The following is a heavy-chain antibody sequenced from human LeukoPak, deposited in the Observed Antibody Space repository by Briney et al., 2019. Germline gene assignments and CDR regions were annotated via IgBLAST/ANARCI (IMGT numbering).Heavy chain of an antibody. D-gene: IGHD3-22*01. CDR3: ARGYYYDSSGYYYGHAY. CDR1: GFTFDDYG. Sequence: GGSLRLSCAASGFTFDDYGMSWVRQAPGKGLEWVSGINSNGGSTGYADSVKGRFTISRDNAKNSLYLQMNSLRAEDTALYYCARGYYYDSSGYYYGHAYWGQGTLVTVSS. CDR2: INSNGGST. J-gene: IGHJ4*02. V-gene: IGHV3-20*04.